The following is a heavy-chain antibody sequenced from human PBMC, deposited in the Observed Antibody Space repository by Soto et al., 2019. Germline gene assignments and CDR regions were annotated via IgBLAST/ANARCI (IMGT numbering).Heavy chain of an antibody. V-gene: IGHV3-30-3*01. D-gene: IGHD3-10*01. CDR3: ARDLIISLLYYYGSGNYGMDV. CDR1: GFTFSSYA. J-gene: IGHJ6*02. Sequence: PGGSLRFSCAASGFTFSSYAMHWVRQAPGKGLEWVAVISYDGSNKYYADSVKGRFTISRDNSKNTLYLQMNSLRAEDTAVYYCARDLIISLLYYYGSGNYGMDVWGQGTTVTVSS. CDR2: ISYDGSNK.